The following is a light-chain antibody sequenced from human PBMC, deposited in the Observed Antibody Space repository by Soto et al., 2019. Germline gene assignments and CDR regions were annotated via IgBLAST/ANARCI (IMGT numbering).Light chain of an antibody. V-gene: IGKV3-20*01. CDR2: GAS. J-gene: IGKJ1*01. CDR3: QQFGRSPRT. CDR1: QSVSSSY. Sequence: EIVFTQSPGTLSLSPGERATLSCRASQSVSSSYLVWYQQKPGQAPRLLTYGASSRATGIPDRFSGSGSGTDFTLTISRLEPEDFAVYYCQQFGRSPRTFGQGTKVDIK.